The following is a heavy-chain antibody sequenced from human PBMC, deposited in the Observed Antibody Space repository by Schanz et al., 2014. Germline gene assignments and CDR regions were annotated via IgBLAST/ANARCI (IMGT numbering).Heavy chain of an antibody. J-gene: IGHJ4*02. Sequence: EVQLVESGGGWVQPGGSLRLSCAASGFTFSDYSMNWVRQAPGKGPEWVSYIRSSSTPIYYADSVKGRFTISRDNAKNSLYLQMNSLRAEDTAVYHCFSSGSYSSYAFWGQGTLVTVSS. CDR2: IRSSSTPI. CDR3: FSSGSYSSYAF. V-gene: IGHV3-48*01. D-gene: IGHD3-10*01. CDR1: GFTFSDYS.